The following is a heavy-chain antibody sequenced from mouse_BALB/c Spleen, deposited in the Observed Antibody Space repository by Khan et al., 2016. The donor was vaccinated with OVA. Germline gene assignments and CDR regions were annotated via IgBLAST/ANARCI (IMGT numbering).Heavy chain of an antibody. CDR1: DYTFTNYW. CDR2: INPSTDYT. Sequence: QVQLKQSGAELAKPGASVKMSCKASDYTFTNYWMHWVKQRPGQGLEWIGYINPSTDYTEYNQKFKNKATLTADKSSSQAFMQLSSLTSEDSAVYYCVNHGSSSDWFTYWGQGTLVTVSA. D-gene: IGHD1-1*01. CDR3: VNHGSSSDWFTY. V-gene: IGHV1-7*01. J-gene: IGHJ3*01.